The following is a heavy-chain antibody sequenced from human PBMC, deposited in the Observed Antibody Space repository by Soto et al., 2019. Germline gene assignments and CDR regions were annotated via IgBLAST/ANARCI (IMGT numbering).Heavy chain of an antibody. V-gene: IGHV3-48*02. Sequence: GGSLRLSCAASGFTFSSFSMNWVRQAPGKGLEWVSYISSSSTIYYADSVKGRFTISRDNAKNSLYLQMNSLRDEDTAVYYCARVSRGGCFDYWGQGTLVTVSS. D-gene: IGHD3-16*01. CDR2: ISSSSTI. CDR3: ARVSRGGCFDY. CDR1: GFTFSSFS. J-gene: IGHJ4*02.